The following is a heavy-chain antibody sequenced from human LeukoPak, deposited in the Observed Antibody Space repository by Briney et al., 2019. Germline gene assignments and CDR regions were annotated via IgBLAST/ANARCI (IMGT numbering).Heavy chain of an antibody. V-gene: IGHV4-59*01. CDR2: IYYSGST. D-gene: IGHD6-6*01. CDR3: ARAPEYDAFDI. Sequence: PSETLSLTCTVSGGSISSYYWSWIRQPPGKGLEWIGYIYYSGSTNYNPSLKSRVTISVDTSKNQFSLKLSSVTAADTAVYYCARAPEYDAFDIWGQGTIVTVYS. CDR1: GGSISSYY. J-gene: IGHJ3*02.